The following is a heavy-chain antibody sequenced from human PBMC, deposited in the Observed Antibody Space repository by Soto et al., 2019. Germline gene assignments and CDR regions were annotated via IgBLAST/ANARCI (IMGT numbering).Heavy chain of an antibody. J-gene: IGHJ4*02. CDR2: IYHTEST. CDR3: AGYDFGTFDY. Sequence: SETLSLTCAVSGDSISSSFWWSWVRQPPGKGLEWIGEIYHTESTVYNPSLKSRVTISVDKSKNQFSLNLDSVTAADTAVYYCAGYDFGTFDYWGRGILVTVSS. V-gene: IGHV4-4*02. CDR1: GDSISSSFW. D-gene: IGHD4-17*01.